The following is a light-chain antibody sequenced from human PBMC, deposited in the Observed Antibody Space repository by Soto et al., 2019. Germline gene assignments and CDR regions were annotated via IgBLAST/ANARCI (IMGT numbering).Light chain of an antibody. CDR2: DTT. J-gene: IGLJ2*01. Sequence: QAVVTQEPSLTVSPGGTVTLTCACSTGSVTSDRFPYWFQQKPGQAPTTLIYDTTKRHSWTPARFSGSLLGGRAALTLSGAQPEDEADYYCLLSYIDGRVFVGGTKLTVL. CDR1: TGSVTSDRF. V-gene: IGLV7-46*01. CDR3: LLSYIDGRV.